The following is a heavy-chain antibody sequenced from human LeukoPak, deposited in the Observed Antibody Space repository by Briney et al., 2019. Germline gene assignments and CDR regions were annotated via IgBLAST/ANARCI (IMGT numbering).Heavy chain of an antibody. CDR2: IESKTDGGTT. J-gene: IGHJ4*02. V-gene: IGHV3-15*04. CDR1: GFTFSNAW. D-gene: IGHD3-16*01. Sequence: GGSLRLSCAASGFTFSNAWMSWVRQAPGKGLRWVGRIESKTDGGTTDYAAPVKGRFTTSRDDLKNTLYLQMNSMKTEDTAVYYCTTDTSGDDYWGQGTLVTVSS. CDR3: TTDTSGDDY.